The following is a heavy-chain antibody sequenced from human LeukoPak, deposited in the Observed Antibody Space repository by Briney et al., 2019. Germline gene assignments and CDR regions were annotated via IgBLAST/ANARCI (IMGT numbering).Heavy chain of an antibody. V-gene: IGHV3-21*01. Sequence: GGSLRLSCAASGFTFDDYAMSWVRQAPGKGLEWVSSISSSSSYIYYADSVKGRFTISRDNAKNSLYLQMNSLRAEDTAVYYCARGFSLTGQTPWYWGQGTLVTVSS. D-gene: IGHD3-9*01. CDR1: GFTFDDYA. CDR3: ARGFSLTGQTPWY. CDR2: ISSSSSYI. J-gene: IGHJ4*02.